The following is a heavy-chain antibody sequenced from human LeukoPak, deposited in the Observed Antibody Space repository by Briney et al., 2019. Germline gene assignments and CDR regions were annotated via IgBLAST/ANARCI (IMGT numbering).Heavy chain of an antibody. V-gene: IGHV4-59*01. CDR1: GGSISSYY. Sequence: PSETLSLTCTVSGGSISSYYWSWIRQPPGKGLEWIGYIYYSGSTNYNPSLKSRVTISVDTSKNQFSLKLSSVTAADTAVYYCASVTTMITRTGWFDPWGQGTLVTVSS. CDR3: ASVTTMITRTGWFDP. D-gene: IGHD3-16*01. J-gene: IGHJ5*02. CDR2: IYYSGST.